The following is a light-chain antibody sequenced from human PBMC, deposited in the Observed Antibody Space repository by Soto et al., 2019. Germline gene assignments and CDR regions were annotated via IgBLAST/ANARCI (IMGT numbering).Light chain of an antibody. CDR3: QAWDSNTVV. CDR1: RLGGKY. V-gene: IGLV3-1*01. CDR2: EDK. Sequence: SYERTQPPSVSVSLGQTASITCSGDRLGGKYACWYQQRPGQSPVLLIYEDKKRPSGIPERFSGSNSGNTATLTISGTQPMDEADYYCQAWDSNTVVFGGGTKLTVL. J-gene: IGLJ2*01.